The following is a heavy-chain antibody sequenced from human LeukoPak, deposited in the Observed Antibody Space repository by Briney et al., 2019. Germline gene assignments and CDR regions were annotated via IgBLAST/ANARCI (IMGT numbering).Heavy chain of an antibody. CDR2: INPNSGGT. CDR3: ARTSAVAGRRYFQH. CDR1: GYTFTGYY. Sequence: GASVKVSCKASGYTFTGYYMHWVRQAPGQGLEWMGWINPNSGGTNYAQKFQGRVTMTRDTSISTAYMELSRPRSDDTAVYYCARTSAVAGRRYFQHWGQGTLVTVSS. J-gene: IGHJ1*01. V-gene: IGHV1-2*02. D-gene: IGHD6-19*01.